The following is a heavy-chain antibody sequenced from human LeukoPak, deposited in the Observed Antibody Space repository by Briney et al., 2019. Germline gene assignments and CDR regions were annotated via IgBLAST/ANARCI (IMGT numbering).Heavy chain of an antibody. Sequence: ASVKVSCQASGYTFTSYGISWVRQAPGQGLEWMGWISAYNGNTNYAQKLQGRVTMTTDTSTSTAYMELRSLRSDDTAVDYCVKTPFRARMDVWGQGTTVTVSS. CDR2: ISAYNGNT. D-gene: IGHD3-16*01. V-gene: IGHV1-18*01. J-gene: IGHJ6*02. CDR3: VKTPFRARMDV. CDR1: GYTFTSYG.